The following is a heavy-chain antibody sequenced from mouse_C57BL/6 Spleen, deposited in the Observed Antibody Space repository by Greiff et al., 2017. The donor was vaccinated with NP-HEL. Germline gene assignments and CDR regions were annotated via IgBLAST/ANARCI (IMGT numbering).Heavy chain of an antibody. J-gene: IGHJ4*01. CDR3: ARDVPYYYAMDY. V-gene: IGHV3-6*01. Sequence: VQLKESGPGLVKPSQSLSLTCSVTGYSITSGYYWNWIRQFPGNKLEWMGYISYDGSNNYNPSLKNRISITRDTSKNQFFLKLNSVTTEDTATYYCARDVPYYYAMDYWGQGTSVTVSS. CDR2: ISYDGSN. CDR1: GYSITSGYY.